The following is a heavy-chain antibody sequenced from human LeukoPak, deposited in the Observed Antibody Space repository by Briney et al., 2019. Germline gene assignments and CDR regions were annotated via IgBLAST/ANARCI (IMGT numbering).Heavy chain of an antibody. CDR3: ASAAAGGPNY. J-gene: IGHJ4*02. V-gene: IGHV4-31*03. Sequence: SPTLSLTCPVPGSSITSGGSYWSWLRQHPGKGLEWIGYIYYSGSTYYNPSLKSRVTISVDTSKNQFSLKLSSVTAADTAVYYCASAAAGGPNYWGQGTLVTVSS. CDR2: IYYSGST. CDR1: GSSITSGGSY. D-gene: IGHD6-13*01.